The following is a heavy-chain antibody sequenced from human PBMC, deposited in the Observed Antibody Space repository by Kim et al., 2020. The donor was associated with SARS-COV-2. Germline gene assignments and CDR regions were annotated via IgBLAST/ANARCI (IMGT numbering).Heavy chain of an antibody. CDR2: ISGSGGST. V-gene: IGHV3-23*01. CDR3: ARLGSGSYQHLDY. Sequence: GGSLRLSCAASGFTFSSYAMSWVRQAPGKGLEWVSAISGSGGSTYYADSVKGRFTISRDNSKNTLYLQMNSLRAEDTAVYYCARLGSGSYQHLDYWGQGTLVTVSS. J-gene: IGHJ4*02. D-gene: IGHD3-10*01. CDR1: GFTFSSYA.